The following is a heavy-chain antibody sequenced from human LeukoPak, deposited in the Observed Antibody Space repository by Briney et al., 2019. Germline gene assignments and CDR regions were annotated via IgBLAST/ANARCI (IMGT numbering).Heavy chain of an antibody. V-gene: IGHV3-23*01. CDR1: GFTFSSYT. CDR2: ISGSGGST. D-gene: IGHD6-13*01. CDR3: AKGGIAAYY. J-gene: IGHJ4*02. Sequence: PGGSLRLSCAASGFTFSSYTMSWVRQAPGKGLEWVSVISGSGGSTYYADSVKGRFTISRDNSKNTLYLEMNSLRAEDTAVYYCAKGGIAAYYWGQGTLVTVSS.